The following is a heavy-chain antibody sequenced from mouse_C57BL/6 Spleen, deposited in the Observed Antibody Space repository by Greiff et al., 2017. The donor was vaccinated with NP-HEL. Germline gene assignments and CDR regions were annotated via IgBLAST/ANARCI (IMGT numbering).Heavy chain of an antibody. Sequence: EVKLQESGPVLVKPGASVKMSCKASGYTFTDYYMNWVKQSHGKSLEWIGVINPYNGGTSYNQKFKGKATLTVDKSSSTAYMELNSLTSEDSAVYYCARYSNLAYYAMDYWGQGTSVTVSS. CDR3: ARYSNLAYYAMDY. CDR1: GYTFTDYY. J-gene: IGHJ4*01. D-gene: IGHD2-5*01. V-gene: IGHV1-19*01. CDR2: INPYNGGT.